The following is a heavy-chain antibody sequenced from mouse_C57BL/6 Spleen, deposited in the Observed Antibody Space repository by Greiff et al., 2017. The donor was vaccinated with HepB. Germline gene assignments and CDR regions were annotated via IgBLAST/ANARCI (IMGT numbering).Heavy chain of an antibody. J-gene: IGHJ4*01. CDR3: ARSITTVVATDYAMDY. D-gene: IGHD1-1*01. CDR1: GYTFTSYW. CDR2: IAPSDSYT. V-gene: IGHV1-69*01. Sequence: QVQLQQPGAELVMPGASVKLSCKASGYTFTSYWMHWVKQRPGQGLEWIGEIAPSDSYTNYNQKFKGKSTLTVDKSSSTAYMQLSSLTSEDSAVYYCARSITTVVATDYAMDYWGQGTSVTVSS.